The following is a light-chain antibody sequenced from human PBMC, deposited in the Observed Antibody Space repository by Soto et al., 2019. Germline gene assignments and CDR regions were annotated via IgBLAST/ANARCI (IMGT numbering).Light chain of an antibody. CDR3: SSYSYSSTLVV. J-gene: IGLJ2*01. V-gene: IGLV2-14*03. CDR1: SSDVGGYNF. CDR2: DVN. Sequence: QSALSQPASVSGSPGQSIAISCTGTSSDVGGYNFVSWYQQHPGKAPKLVIYDVNIRPSGVSDRFSGSKSGNTASLTISGFQAEDEADYYCSSYSYSSTLVVFGGGTKLTVL.